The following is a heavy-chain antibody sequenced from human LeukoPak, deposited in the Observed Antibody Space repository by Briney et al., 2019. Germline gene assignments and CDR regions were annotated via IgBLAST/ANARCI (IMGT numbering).Heavy chain of an antibody. CDR3: ARDEIHHPLTSGTYNWFDP. D-gene: IGHD1-7*01. Sequence: GASVKVSCKASGYTFTGYYMHWVRQAPGQGLEWMGWINPNSGGTNYAQKFRGRVTITADKSTRTAYMELSSLRSEDTAVYYCARDEIHHPLTSGTYNWFDPWGQGTLVTVSS. CDR2: INPNSGGT. V-gene: IGHV1-2*02. J-gene: IGHJ5*02. CDR1: GYTFTGYY.